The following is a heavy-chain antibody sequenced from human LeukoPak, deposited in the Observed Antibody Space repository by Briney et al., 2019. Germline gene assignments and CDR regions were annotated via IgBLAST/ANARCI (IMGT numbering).Heavy chain of an antibody. D-gene: IGHD6-19*01. CDR2: MNPVSGNA. CDR3: ARDIAVAGDY. Sequence: ASVKISCKASGYTFTNFDINWVRQAPGQGLEWMGWMNPVSGNAGSAQKFQGRVTMTRDTSISTAYMELSRLRSDDTAVYYCARDIAVAGDYWGQGALVTVSS. V-gene: IGHV1-8*01. CDR1: GYTFTNFD. J-gene: IGHJ4*02.